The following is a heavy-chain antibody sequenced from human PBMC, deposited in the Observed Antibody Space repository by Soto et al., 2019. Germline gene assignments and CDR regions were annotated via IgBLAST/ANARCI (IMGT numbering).Heavy chain of an antibody. CDR1: GFSFSLYW. D-gene: IGHD1-26*01. CDR3: ARDFGEVGATAGYDI. CDR2: INGDGSDT. Sequence: GGSLRLSCAASGFSFSLYWMHWVRQAPGKGLVWVSRINGDGSDTSYGDSVKGRFTTSRDNAKNTLYLHMNSLGAEDTAVYYCARDFGEVGATAGYDIWGPRTMVTVS. J-gene: IGHJ3*02. V-gene: IGHV3-74*01.